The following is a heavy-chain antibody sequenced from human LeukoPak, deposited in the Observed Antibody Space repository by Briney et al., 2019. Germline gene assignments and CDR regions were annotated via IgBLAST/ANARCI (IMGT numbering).Heavy chain of an antibody. Sequence: GGSLRLSCAASGLTFSGYSMTWVRQAPGKGLEWVANIKPDGSEKYYVNSLKGRFIISRDNGKNSLYLQMNSLRAEDTAVYYCARPFSVHFDWDFWGQGTLVTVSS. D-gene: IGHD3-9*01. CDR1: GLTFSGYS. V-gene: IGHV3-7*01. J-gene: IGHJ4*02. CDR2: IKPDGSEK. CDR3: ARPFSVHFDWDF.